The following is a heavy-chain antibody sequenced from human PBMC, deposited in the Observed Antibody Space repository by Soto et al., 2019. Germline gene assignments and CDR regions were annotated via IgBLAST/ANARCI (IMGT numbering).Heavy chain of an antibody. CDR3: ARDRLTGDFREAFDI. D-gene: IGHD7-27*01. J-gene: IGHJ3*02. CDR2: IDTGSISR. V-gene: IGHV3-48*02. Sequence: EAQLVESGGGLVQPGGSLRLSCAASGFTFSRYSMSWVRQAPGKGQEWIAYIDTGSISRYYADSVEGRFAISRDNAKNSLYLQVNSLRDEDTALYYCARDRLTGDFREAFDIWGQGTMVTVSS. CDR1: GFTFSRYS.